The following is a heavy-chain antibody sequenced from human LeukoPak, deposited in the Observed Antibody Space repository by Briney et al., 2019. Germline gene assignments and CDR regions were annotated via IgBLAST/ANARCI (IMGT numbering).Heavy chain of an antibody. V-gene: IGHV3-30-3*01. CDR1: GFTFDNYA. CDR2: ISYDGNQE. Sequence: GGSLRLSCEASGFTFDNYAMHWVRQAPGKRLEWVAVISYDGNQEYYPDSVKGRFTISRDNSKNTLYLQMNGLKTEDTAVYYCAREGSIVARTDYWGQGALVTVSS. J-gene: IGHJ4*02. D-gene: IGHD3-16*02. CDR3: AREGSIVARTDY.